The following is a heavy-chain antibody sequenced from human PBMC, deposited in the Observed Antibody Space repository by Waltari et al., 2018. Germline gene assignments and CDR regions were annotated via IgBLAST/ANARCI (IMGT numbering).Heavy chain of an antibody. Sequence: QLQLQESGPGLVKPSETLSLTCTVSGGSIRSSCYYWGWISQPPGKGLEWIGSIYYSGNTYYNPSLKSRVTISVDTSKNQFSLKLSSVTAADTAVYYCARGQRVRFLEWLSSLDYWGQGTLVTVSS. CDR2: IYYSGNT. J-gene: IGHJ4*02. CDR1: GGSIRSSCYY. CDR3: ARGQRVRFLEWLSSLDY. V-gene: IGHV4-39*07. D-gene: IGHD3-3*01.